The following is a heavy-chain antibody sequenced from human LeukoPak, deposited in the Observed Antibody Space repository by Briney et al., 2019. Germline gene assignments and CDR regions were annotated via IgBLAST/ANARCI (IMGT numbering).Heavy chain of an antibody. CDR1: GDTFTSQY. Sequence: ASVTLSFSSFGDTFTSQYMQWVRRDPGQGGEWMGLIKPHDGSTFYAQSLHGRVTLTRDTSTRTVYMDLSSLRSDDTAIYFCTRNKGGSCGWTGSGFWGQGTLVTVSS. J-gene: IGHJ4*02. CDR2: IKPHDGST. CDR3: TRNKGGSCGWTGSGF. V-gene: IGHV1-46*04. D-gene: IGHD6-19*01.